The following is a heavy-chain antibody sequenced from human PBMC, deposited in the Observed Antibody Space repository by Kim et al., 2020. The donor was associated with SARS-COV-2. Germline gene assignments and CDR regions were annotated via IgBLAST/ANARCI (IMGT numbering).Heavy chain of an antibody. CDR2: VKSRTDGGAT. J-gene: IGHJ6*02. CDR3: TTDRGREWLVLGTIDV. D-gene: IGHD6-19*01. CDR1: GFSFTNAW. V-gene: IGHV3-15*01. Sequence: GGSLRLSCAASGFSFTNAWMSWVRQAPGKGLEWVGRVKSRTDGGATEYAAPVEGRITISRDDSRNTVYLQMNSLKTEDTGVYYCTTDRGREWLVLGTIDVWGQGTTVTVSS.